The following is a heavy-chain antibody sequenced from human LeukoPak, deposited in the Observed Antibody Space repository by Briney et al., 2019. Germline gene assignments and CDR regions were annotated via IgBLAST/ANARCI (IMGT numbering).Heavy chain of an antibody. Sequence: ASVKVSCKASGYTFTSYAMNWVRQAPRQGLEWMGWINTNTGIPTYAQGFTGRFVFSLDTSVSTAYLQISSLKAEDTAVYYCARASGSDYWGQGTLVTVSS. CDR3: ARASGSDY. V-gene: IGHV7-4-1*02. CDR2: INTNTGIP. CDR1: GYTFTSYA. J-gene: IGHJ4*02. D-gene: IGHD1-1*01.